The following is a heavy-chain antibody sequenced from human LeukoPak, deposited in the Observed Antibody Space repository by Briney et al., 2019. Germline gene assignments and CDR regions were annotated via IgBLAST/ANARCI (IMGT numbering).Heavy chain of an antibody. CDR3: ATYSSLNRREFQF. CDR2: IKQDGSEK. J-gene: IGHJ1*01. CDR1: GFTFSSYW. D-gene: IGHD3-22*01. V-gene: IGHV3-7*01. Sequence: QAGGSLRLSCAASGFTFSSYWMSWVRQAPGKGLEWVANIKQDGSEKYYVDSVKGRFTISKDNAENSLYLQMNSLRAEDTAVYYCATYSSLNRREFQFWGQGTLLTVSS.